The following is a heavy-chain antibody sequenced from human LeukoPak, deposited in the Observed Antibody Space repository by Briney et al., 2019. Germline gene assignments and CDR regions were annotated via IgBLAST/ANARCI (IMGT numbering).Heavy chain of an antibody. J-gene: IGHJ5*02. CDR3: GRERYSSSSSWFDP. Sequence: ASVKVSCKASGYTFTSYVINWVRQATGQGLEWMGWMNPNSGNTGYAQKFQGRVTMTRNASISTAYMELSSRRSEDTAVYYCGRERYSSSSSWFDPWGQGTRVTVSS. V-gene: IGHV1-8*01. CDR2: MNPNSGNT. D-gene: IGHD6-13*01. CDR1: GYTFTSYV.